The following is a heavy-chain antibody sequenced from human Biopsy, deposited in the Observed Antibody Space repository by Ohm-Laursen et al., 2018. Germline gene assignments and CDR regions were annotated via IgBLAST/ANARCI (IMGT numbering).Heavy chain of an antibody. J-gene: IGHJ4*02. D-gene: IGHD3-22*01. CDR2: INGSGGST. CDR3: ARDAEEFDSSGPRFDY. Sequence: SLRLSCTASGFTFSSHAMSWVRQAPGKGLECVSVINGSGGSTYYADPVKGRFTISRDNSKNTLYLQMNSLRAEDTAMYYCARDAEEFDSSGPRFDYWGQGTLVTVSS. CDR1: GFTFSSHA. V-gene: IGHV3-23*01.